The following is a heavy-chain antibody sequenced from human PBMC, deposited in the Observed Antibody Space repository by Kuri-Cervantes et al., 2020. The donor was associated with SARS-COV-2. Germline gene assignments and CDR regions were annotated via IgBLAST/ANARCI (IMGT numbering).Heavy chain of an antibody. CDR1: GFTFSSYA. CDR2: ISGSGGST. J-gene: IGHJ4*02. D-gene: IGHD6-19*01. CDR3: GRHSSGWYGYSDY. Sequence: LSLTCAASGFTFSSYAMSWVRQAPGKGLEWVSAISGSGGSTYYADSVKGRFTISRDNSKNTLYLQMNSLRAEDTAVYYCGRHSSGWYGYSDYWGQGTLVTVSS. V-gene: IGHV3-23*01.